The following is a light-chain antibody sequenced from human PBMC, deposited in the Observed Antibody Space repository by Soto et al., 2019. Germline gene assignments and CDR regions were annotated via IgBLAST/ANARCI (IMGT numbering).Light chain of an antibody. CDR3: NLYIYVFIT. CDR1: EDVSDY. CDR2: DAS. Sequence: DIKMTQSPSSLSASVGDSVTLTCQASEDVSDYVNWYQQKPGRAPKLLIYDASKLETWVPSRFRGSGSGTDFTVTILDLQTEQFASYDCNLYIYVFITFGSRTRVHI. J-gene: IGKJ4*01. V-gene: IGKV1-33*01.